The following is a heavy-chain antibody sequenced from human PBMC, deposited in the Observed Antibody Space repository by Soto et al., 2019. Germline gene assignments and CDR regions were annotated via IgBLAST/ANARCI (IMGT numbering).Heavy chain of an antibody. D-gene: IGHD2-2*01. J-gene: IGHJ5*02. V-gene: IGHV3-23*01. CDR2: ISAGGGNT. CDR1: GFSFSTYA. CDR3: AKHSEYQLLSWLDP. Sequence: PVGSLRLSCAASGFSFSTYAMSWVRQAPGKGLEWVSGISAGGGNTYYADSVRGRFTISRDNSKNTVDLQISSLRAEDTALYYCAKHSEYQLLSWLDPWGLGTLVNVSS.